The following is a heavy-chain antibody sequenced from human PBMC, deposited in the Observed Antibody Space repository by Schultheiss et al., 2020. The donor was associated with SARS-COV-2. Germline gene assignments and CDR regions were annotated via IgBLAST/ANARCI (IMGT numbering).Heavy chain of an antibody. D-gene: IGHD6-13*01. CDR1: GGSISSYY. V-gene: IGHV4-59*01. CDR3: ASGIAAAGAGLDYYYGMDV. CDR2: IYYSGST. J-gene: IGHJ6*02. Sequence: SETLSLTCTVSGGSISSYYWSWIRQPPGKGLEWIGYIYYSGSTNYNPSLKSRVTISVDTSKNQFSLKLSSVTAADTAVYYCASGIAAAGAGLDYYYGMDVWGQGTMVTVSS.